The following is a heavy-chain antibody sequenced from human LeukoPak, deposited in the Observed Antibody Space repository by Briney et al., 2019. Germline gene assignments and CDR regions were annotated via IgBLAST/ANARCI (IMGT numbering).Heavy chain of an antibody. D-gene: IGHD1-26*01. V-gene: IGHV3-23*01. CDR1: GFTFSSYA. Sequence: PGGSLRLSCEASGFTFSSYAMTWVRQAPGKGLEWVSGIYASGSATHYADTVKGRFTISRDNSKNTLYLQMNSLRAEDTAVYYCAKGPVGATVFWGQGTLVTVSS. CDR2: IYASGSAT. J-gene: IGHJ4*02. CDR3: AKGPVGATVF.